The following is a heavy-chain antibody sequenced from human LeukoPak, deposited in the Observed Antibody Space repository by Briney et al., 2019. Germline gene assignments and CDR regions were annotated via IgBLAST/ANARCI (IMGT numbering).Heavy chain of an antibody. CDR2: ISGSGTTT. CDR3: AKAGHYGSGSYYSDY. J-gene: IGHJ4*02. V-gene: IGHV3-23*01. D-gene: IGHD3-10*01. CDR1: GSIFSSYA. Sequence: PGGSLRLSCAASGSIFSSYAMTWVRQAPGRGLEWLSTISGSGTTTYYVDSVKGRFTVSRDNSKNTLYLQMSSLRAGDTAVYYCAKAGHYGSGSYYSDYWGRGTLVTVSP.